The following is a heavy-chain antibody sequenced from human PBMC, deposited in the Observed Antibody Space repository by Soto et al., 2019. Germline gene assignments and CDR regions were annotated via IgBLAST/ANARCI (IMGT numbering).Heavy chain of an antibody. CDR2: ISYDGNNK. CDR1: GFAFSSYA. CDR3: ARVKSSATTD. D-gene: IGHD1-1*01. V-gene: IGHV3-30*04. J-gene: IGHJ4*02. Sequence: QVQLVESGGGVVQPGRTLRLSCAASGFAFSSYAMHWVRPAPGKGLECVAMISYDGNNKYYADSVKGRFTISRDKSKNTLFLQMNNLTPEDTAVYYCARVKSSATTDRGQGTLVTVSS.